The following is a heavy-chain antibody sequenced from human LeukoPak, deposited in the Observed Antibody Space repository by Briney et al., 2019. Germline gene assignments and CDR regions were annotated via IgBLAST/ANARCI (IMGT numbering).Heavy chain of an antibody. J-gene: IGHJ4*02. CDR3: AKMMATMHFDY. CDR1: GGSISSSSYY. V-gene: IGHV4-39*07. CDR2: IYYSGST. Sequence: SETLSLTCTVSGGSISSSSYYWGWLRQPPGKGLEWIGSIYYSGSTYYNPSLKSRVTISVDTSKNQFSLKLSSVTAADTAVYYCAKMMATMHFDYWGQGTLVTVSS. D-gene: IGHD5-24*01.